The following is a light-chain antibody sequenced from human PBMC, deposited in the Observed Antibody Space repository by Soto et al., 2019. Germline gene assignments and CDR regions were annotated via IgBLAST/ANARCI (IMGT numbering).Light chain of an antibody. J-gene: IGKJ5*01. V-gene: IGKV3-11*01. CDR2: DAS. CDR1: QSVGRS. Sequence: EIVLQPSHATLSLAPVEISPTYCLSLQSVGRSLAWHQQKPGQAPRLLVYDASNRATGIPATFSGSGSGTDFTLTIRRLETEDFAVYYCQQRSHWPPGATCGKGPQREIK. CDR3: QQRSHWPPGAT.